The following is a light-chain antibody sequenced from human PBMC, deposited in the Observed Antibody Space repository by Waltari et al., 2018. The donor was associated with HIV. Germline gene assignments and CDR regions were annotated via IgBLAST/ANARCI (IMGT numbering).Light chain of an antibody. CDR2: GVS. CDR1: QSVSSGY. V-gene: IGKV3-20*01. CDR3: QQFGGSPLFS. Sequence: IVLTQSPDTLSLSPGERATLSCRASQSVSSGYLAWYQQKPGQAPRLLIYGVSKRATGIPERFSGSGSGTDFTLTISRLEPEDFAMYFCQQFGGSPLFSFGPGTKVEIK. J-gene: IGKJ3*01.